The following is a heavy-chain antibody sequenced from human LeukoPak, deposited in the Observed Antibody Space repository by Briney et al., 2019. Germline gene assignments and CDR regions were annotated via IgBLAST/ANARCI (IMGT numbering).Heavy chain of an antibody. D-gene: IGHD5-12*01. CDR3: ARHTRPGYSGYENALDI. Sequence: SETLSLTCTVSGGSITNNNYNWDWIRQPPGKGLEWIGDLYYSGSTHYNPSLKSRVIISVDTSKDQFSLKLNSVTAADTAVYYCARHTRPGYSGYENALDIWGQGTMVTVSS. CDR1: GGSITNNNYN. CDR2: LYYSGST. V-gene: IGHV4-39*01. J-gene: IGHJ3*02.